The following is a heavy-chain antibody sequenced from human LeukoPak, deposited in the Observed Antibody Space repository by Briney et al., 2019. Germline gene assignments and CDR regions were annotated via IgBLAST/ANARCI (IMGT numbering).Heavy chain of an antibody. D-gene: IGHD3-9*01. J-gene: IGHJ4*02. CDR1: SGSLSNYY. CDR2: IFYGGSGST. V-gene: IGHV4-59*01. CDR3: ARGDVLTP. Sequence: PSETLSLTCTVSSGSLSNYYWNWIRQPLGKGLEWLGYIFYGGSGSTNYNPSLKSRVTISVDTSKNQFSLKLTSVTAEDTAVYYCARGDVLTPWGQGTLVTVSS.